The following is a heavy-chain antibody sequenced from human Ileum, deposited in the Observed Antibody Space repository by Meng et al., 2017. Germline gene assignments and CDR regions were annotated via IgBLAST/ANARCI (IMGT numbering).Heavy chain of an antibody. J-gene: IGHJ4*02. D-gene: IGHD3-10*01. Sequence: GGSLRLSCAVSGFTFNSYFMNWVRQAPGRGLEWVANIKQDGSDKYYVDSVKGRFTISRDNAKNSLYLQMNSLSAEDTAVYYCARSGPYSSGSNILFDFWGQGSLVTVSS. CDR1: GFTFNSYF. CDR3: ARSGPYSSGSNILFDF. CDR2: IKQDGSDK. V-gene: IGHV3-7*01.